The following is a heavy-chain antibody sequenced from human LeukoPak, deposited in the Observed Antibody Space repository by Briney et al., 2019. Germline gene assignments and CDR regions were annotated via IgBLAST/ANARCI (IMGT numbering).Heavy chain of an antibody. V-gene: IGHV3-30*18. CDR2: ISYDGSNK. J-gene: IGHJ4*02. Sequence: GGSLRLSCAASGFTFSSYGMHWVRQAPGKGLEWVAVISYDGSNKYYADSVKGRFTISRDNSKNTLYLQMNSLRAEDTAVYYCAKESPLYCSGGSCYQYSDYWGQGTLVTVSS. D-gene: IGHD2-15*01. CDR1: GFTFSSYG. CDR3: AKESPLYCSGGSCYQYSDY.